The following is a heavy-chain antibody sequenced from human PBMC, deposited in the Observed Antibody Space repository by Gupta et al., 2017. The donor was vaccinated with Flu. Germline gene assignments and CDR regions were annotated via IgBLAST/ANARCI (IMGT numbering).Heavy chain of an antibody. D-gene: IGHD3-22*01. Sequence: QVQLQQWGAGLLKPSETLSLTCAVYGGSFSGYYWSWIRQPPGKGLEWIGEINHSGSTNYNPSLKSRVTISVDTSKNQFSLKLSSVTAADTAVYYCARILPYDSSGYRPENFDYWGQGTLVTVSS. J-gene: IGHJ4*02. V-gene: IGHV4-34*01. CDR2: INHSGST. CDR1: GGSFSGYY. CDR3: ARILPYDSSGYRPENFDY.